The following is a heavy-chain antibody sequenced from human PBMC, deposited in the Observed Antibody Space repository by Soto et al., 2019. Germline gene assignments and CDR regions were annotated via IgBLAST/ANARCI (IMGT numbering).Heavy chain of an antibody. Sequence: GGSLRLSCAASGFSFGGYAVTWVRQAPGKGLEWVSSISGSGSSTYYADSVKGRFTISRDNSKKTLYLQMTSLSAEDTAMYYCARDGDVNTGFGKDYWGQGTLVTVSS. CDR1: GFSFGGYA. V-gene: IGHV3-23*01. CDR3: ARDGDVNTGFGKDY. D-gene: IGHD3-16*01. CDR2: ISGSGSST. J-gene: IGHJ4*02.